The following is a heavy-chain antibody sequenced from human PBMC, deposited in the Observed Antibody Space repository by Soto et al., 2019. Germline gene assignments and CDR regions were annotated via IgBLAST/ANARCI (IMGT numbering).Heavy chain of an antibody. D-gene: IGHD6-13*01. CDR3: ARLSSRSSSPGGWFDP. V-gene: IGHV1-69*13. Sequence: SVKVSCKASGGTFSSYAISCVRQAPGQGLEWMGGIIPIFGTANYAQKFQGRVTITADESTSTAYMELSSLRSEDTAVYYCARLSSRSSSPGGWFDPWGQGTLVTVSS. CDR1: GGTFSSYA. J-gene: IGHJ5*02. CDR2: IIPIFGTA.